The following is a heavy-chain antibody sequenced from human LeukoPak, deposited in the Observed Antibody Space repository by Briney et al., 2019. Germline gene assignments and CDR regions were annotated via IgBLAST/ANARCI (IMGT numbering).Heavy chain of an antibody. Sequence: GGSLRLSCAASGFSFRSYSMDWVRQAPGKELEWVSSITGSSSYISYADSVKGRFTISRDNAENSLFLQMNSLRPEDTAVYFCARDRLEGGETSDSWGQGTLVTVSS. J-gene: IGHJ4*02. CDR3: ARDRLEGGETSDS. CDR1: GFSFRSYS. V-gene: IGHV3-21*01. D-gene: IGHD1-1*01. CDR2: ITGSSSYI.